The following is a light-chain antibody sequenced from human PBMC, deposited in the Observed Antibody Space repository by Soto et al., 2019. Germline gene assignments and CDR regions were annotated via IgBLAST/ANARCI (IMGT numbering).Light chain of an antibody. CDR3: QQRNTSPTT. Sequence: EIVLTQSPATLSLSPGERATLSCRASQFINTYVAWYQHRPGQGPRLLIYEASKRATGIPARFSGSGYGTDLPLTTSSLKPEQFGIYYCQQRNTSPTTFGGGAKVEIK. J-gene: IGKJ4*01. V-gene: IGKV3-11*01. CDR2: EAS. CDR1: QFINTY.